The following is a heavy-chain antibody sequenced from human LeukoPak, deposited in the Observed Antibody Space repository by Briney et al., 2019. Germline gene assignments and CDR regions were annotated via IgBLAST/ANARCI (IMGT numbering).Heavy chain of an antibody. CDR3: ARKIASQGDNWFDP. CDR2: INDNGGT. V-gene: IGHV4-34*01. J-gene: IGHJ5*02. Sequence: SETLSLTCAVYGGSFSGYYWSWIRQPPGKGLEWVAEINDNGGTNYNPSLKSRVITSVDTSTNQFSLKMNSVIAADTAVYYCARKIASQGDNWFDPWGQGILVTVSS. D-gene: IGHD2-2*01. CDR1: GGSFSGYY.